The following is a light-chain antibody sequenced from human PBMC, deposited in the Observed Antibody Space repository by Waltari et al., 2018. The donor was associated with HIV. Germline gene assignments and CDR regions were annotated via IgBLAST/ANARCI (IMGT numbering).Light chain of an antibody. CDR1: QSVSSY. V-gene: IGKV3-11*01. Sequence: IVLTQSRATLPLSPGERATLPCRASQSVSSYLAWYQQKPGQAPRLLIYDASNRATGIPARFSGSGSGTDFTLTISSLEPEDFAVYYCQQRSNWPITFGQGTRLDIK. CDR3: QQRSNWPIT. CDR2: DAS. J-gene: IGKJ5*01.